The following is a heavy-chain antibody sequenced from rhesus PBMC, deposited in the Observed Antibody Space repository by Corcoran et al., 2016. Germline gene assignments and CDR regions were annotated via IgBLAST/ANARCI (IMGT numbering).Heavy chain of an antibody. V-gene: IGHV4-160*01. CDR2: IRSGGST. D-gene: IGHD5-24*01. Sequence: QVQLQQWGEGLVKPSETLSLTCAVYGGSISSNYWSWIRQPPGTGLEWIGRIRSGGSTNDKPSLNSRVTIAIDTPKNQFYLKRSSVTAADTAVYYCARVRGYTADDAFEFWGQGLRVTVSS. CDR3: ARVRGYTADDAFEF. CDR1: GGSISSNY. J-gene: IGHJ3*01.